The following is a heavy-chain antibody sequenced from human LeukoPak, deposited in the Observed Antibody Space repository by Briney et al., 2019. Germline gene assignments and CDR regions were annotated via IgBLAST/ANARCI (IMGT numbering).Heavy chain of an antibody. J-gene: IGHJ4*02. Sequence: PSVTLSLTCAVSGGSISGGGYSWRCTRQPRGKGLEWIGYIYHSGSTYYNPSLKSRVTISVDRSKHQFSLKLSSVADAYAAVYYCASMTTVTFLFDYWGQGTLVTVSS. CDR3: ASMTTVTFLFDY. CDR2: IYHSGST. CDR1: GGSISGGGYS. D-gene: IGHD4-17*01. V-gene: IGHV4-30-2*01.